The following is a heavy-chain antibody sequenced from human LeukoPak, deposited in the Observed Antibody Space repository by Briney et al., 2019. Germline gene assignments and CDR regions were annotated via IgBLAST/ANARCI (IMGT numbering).Heavy chain of an antibody. CDR3: AHRRATPGTWYFDY. CDR2: LNWDDDK. V-gene: IGHV2-5*02. Sequence: SAPTLLKPTQTLTLTCNYTGFSLRTRGQGVAWIRQIPGNALGSPDPLNWDDDKRYSPSLKSRLTITKDTSKNQVVLTMNNMDPVDTATYFCAHRRATPGTWYFDYWGQGTIVTGSS. J-gene: IGHJ4*02. D-gene: IGHD1-26*01. CDR1: GFSLRTRGQG.